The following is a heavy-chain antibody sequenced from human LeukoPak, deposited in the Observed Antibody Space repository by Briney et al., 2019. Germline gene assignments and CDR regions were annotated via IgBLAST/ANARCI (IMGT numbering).Heavy chain of an antibody. CDR2: ISGSGGST. V-gene: IGHV3-23*01. D-gene: IGHD4-23*01. Sequence: GRSLRLSCAASGFTFSSYAMSWVRQAPGKGLEWVSAISGSGGSTYYADSVKGRFTISRDNSKNTLYLQMNSLRAEDTAVYYCAKDLSYGGIYFDYWGQGTLVTVSS. CDR3: AKDLSYGGIYFDY. CDR1: GFTFSSYA. J-gene: IGHJ4*02.